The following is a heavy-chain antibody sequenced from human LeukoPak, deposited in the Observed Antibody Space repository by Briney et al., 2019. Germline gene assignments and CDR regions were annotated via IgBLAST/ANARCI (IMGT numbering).Heavy chain of an antibody. CDR1: GFTFANYA. CDR2: LTPAGTT. CDR3: VKESPYPEGSTARIYYFDN. J-gene: IGHJ4*02. D-gene: IGHD2-2*01. Sequence: GGSLRLSCAASGFTFANYAMSWVRQAPGKGLEWVSALTPAGTTFYADIVKGRFSVSRDNSKNTLSLQMNSLGAEDTAVYYCVKESPYPEGSTARIYYFDNWGQGTLVTVSS. V-gene: IGHV3-23*01.